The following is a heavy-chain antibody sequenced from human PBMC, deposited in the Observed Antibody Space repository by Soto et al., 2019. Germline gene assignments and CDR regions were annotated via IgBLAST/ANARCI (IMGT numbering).Heavy chain of an antibody. J-gene: IGHJ5*02. V-gene: IGHV4-61*08. CDR3: ARSDVAVAGNWFDT. Sequence: PSETLSLTCTVSGGSVSSGGYYWSWIRQPPGKGLEWIGYIYYSGSTNYNPSLKSRVTISVDTSKNQFSLKLSSVTAADTAVYYCARSDVAVAGNWFDTWGPVALV. D-gene: IGHD6-19*01. CDR2: IYYSGST. CDR1: GGSVSSGGYY.